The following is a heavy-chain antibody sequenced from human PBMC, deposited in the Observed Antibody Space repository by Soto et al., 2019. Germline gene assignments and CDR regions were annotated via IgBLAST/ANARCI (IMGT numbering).Heavy chain of an antibody. CDR2: INHTGDT. CDR3: ARARHWNHFDY. J-gene: IGHJ4*02. D-gene: IGHD1-1*01. V-gene: IGHV4-34*01. CDR1: GGSFSGYF. Sequence: PSETLSLTCAVYGGSFSGYFWSWIRQPPGKGLEWIGEINHTGDTKYNPSLKSRVTISVDTSKIHFSLNLSSVTAADTAVYYCARARHWNHFDYWGQGILVTVS.